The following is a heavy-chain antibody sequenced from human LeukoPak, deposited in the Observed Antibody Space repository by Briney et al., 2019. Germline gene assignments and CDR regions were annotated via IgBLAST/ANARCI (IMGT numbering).Heavy chain of an antibody. D-gene: IGHD1-26*01. V-gene: IGHV3-30*02. J-gene: IGHJ4*02. CDR1: GFTFSSYG. CDR2: IRYDGSNK. Sequence: AGGSLRLSCAASGFTFSSYGMHWVRQAPGKGLEWVAFIRYDGSNKYYADSVKGRFTISRDNSKNTLYLQMNSLRAEDTAVYYCAKDRGGSYYSHYFDYWGQGTLVTVSS. CDR3: AKDRGGSYYSHYFDY.